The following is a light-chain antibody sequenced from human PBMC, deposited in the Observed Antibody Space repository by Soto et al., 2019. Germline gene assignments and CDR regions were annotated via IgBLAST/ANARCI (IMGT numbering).Light chain of an antibody. V-gene: IGLV1-44*01. CDR1: NSNIGSNT. CDR3: AAWDDSLNGRV. Sequence: QSALTQPPSASGTPGQRVTISCSGSNSNIGSNTVSWYQQLPGTAPKLLIYYDNLRPSGVPDRISGSKSGTSASLAISGLQSDDEADYYCAAWDDSLNGRVFGTGTKVTV. J-gene: IGLJ1*01. CDR2: YDN.